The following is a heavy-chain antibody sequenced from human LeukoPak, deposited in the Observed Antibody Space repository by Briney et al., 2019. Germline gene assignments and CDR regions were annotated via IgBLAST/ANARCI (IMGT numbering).Heavy chain of an antibody. V-gene: IGHV4-39*01. CDR2: IYYSGST. CDR1: GGSISSSSYY. Sequence: SETLSLTCTVSGGSISSSSYYWGWIRQPPGKGLEWIGSIYYSGSTYYNPSLKSRVTISVDTSKNQFSLKLSSVTAADTAVYYCARPYGYYGSGSYYSAWWFDPWGQGTLVTVSS. D-gene: IGHD3-10*01. J-gene: IGHJ5*02. CDR3: ARPYGYYGSGSYYSAWWFDP.